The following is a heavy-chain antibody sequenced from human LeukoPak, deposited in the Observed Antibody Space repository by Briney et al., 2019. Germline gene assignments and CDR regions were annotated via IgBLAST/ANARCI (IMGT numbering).Heavy chain of an antibody. CDR2: IYYSGST. CDR1: GGSISSGDYY. CDR3: ARPYGRYYGSGSSSDAFDI. Sequence: PSQTLSLTCTVSGGSISSGDYYWSWIHQPPGKGLEWIGYIYYSGSTYYNPSLKSRVTISVDTSKNQFSLKLSSVTAADTAVYYCARPYGRYYGSGSSSDAFDIWGQGTMVTVSS. J-gene: IGHJ3*02. V-gene: IGHV4-30-4*01. D-gene: IGHD3-10*01.